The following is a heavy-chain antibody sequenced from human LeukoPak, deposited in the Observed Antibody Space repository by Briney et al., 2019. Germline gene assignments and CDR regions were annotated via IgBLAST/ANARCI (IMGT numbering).Heavy chain of an antibody. D-gene: IGHD1-14*01. CDR3: VRRNRYDFEY. V-gene: IGHV5-51*01. CDR2: IYPDDSDI. Sequence: GESLKISCKGSGYTFTTYWIRWVRQMPGKGLEWMALIYPDDSDIRYSPSFQGQVTISADKSMNTAYLQWSSLQASDTAMYYCVRRNRYDFEYWGQGSLVTVSS. CDR1: GYTFTTYW. J-gene: IGHJ4*02.